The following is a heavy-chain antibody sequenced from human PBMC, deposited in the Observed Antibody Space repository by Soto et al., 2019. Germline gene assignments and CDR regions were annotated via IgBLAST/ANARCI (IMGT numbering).Heavy chain of an antibody. D-gene: IGHD1-1*01. CDR2: SYYTGST. CDR1: GASVTSGDDY. Sequence: QVQLQESGPGLVEPSQTLSLTCTVSGASVTSGDDYWNWIRQPPGKGVGWIGYSYYTGSTYYNPSLTTRFSTSVDAAKIQFSLTLTSLTAADTAVYFSAIGILDTDSGYSWFYPWGQRTLVTVAS. V-gene: IGHV4-30-4*01. CDR3: AIGILDTDSGYSWFYP. J-gene: IGHJ5*02.